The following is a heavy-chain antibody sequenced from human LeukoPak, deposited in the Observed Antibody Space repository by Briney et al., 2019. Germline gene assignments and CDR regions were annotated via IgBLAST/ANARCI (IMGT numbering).Heavy chain of an antibody. D-gene: IGHD3-3*01. CDR3: ARGCDFWSGSINDIKRKNWFDP. CDR1: GGSISSSSYY. J-gene: IGHJ5*02. CDR2: IYYSGST. Sequence: PAETLSLTCTVSGGSISSSSYYWGWIRQPPGKGLEWIGSIYYSGSTYYNPSLKSRVTISVDTSKNQFSLKLSSVTAADTAVYYCARGCDFWSGSINDIKRKNWFDPWGQGTLVTVSS. V-gene: IGHV4-39*01.